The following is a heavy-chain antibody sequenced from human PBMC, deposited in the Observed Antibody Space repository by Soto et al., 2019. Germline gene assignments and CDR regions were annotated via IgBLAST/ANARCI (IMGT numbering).Heavy chain of an antibody. V-gene: IGHV3-30*18. Sequence: QVQLVESGGGVVQPGRSLRLSCAVSGFTFSTYAMHWVRQAPGKGLEWVAVISYDGSNKYYADSVKGRFTISRDNSNSTLFLQMSSLKPEDTAVYYCAKDQVIWSRLFDNWGQGTLVTVSS. CDR2: ISYDGSNK. J-gene: IGHJ4*02. CDR1: GFTFSTYA. D-gene: IGHD3-10*01. CDR3: AKDQVIWSRLFDN.